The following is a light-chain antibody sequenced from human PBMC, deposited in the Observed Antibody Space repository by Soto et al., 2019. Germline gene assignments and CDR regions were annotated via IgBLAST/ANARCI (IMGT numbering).Light chain of an antibody. CDR3: QQYDGSPPWT. V-gene: IGKV3-20*01. CDR2: GAS. Sequence: EIVLTHSPGTLSFSPGERATLSCRASQSVSSTSLAWYQQKPGQAPRLLIYGASNRATGIPDRFSGSGSGTDFTLTISRLEPEDFAVYYCQQYDGSPPWTFGLGTKVDTK. J-gene: IGKJ1*01. CDR1: QSVSSTS.